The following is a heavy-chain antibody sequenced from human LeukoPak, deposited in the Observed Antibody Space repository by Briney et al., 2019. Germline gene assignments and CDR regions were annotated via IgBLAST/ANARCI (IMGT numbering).Heavy chain of an antibody. D-gene: IGHD2-15*01. CDR1: GFTFSDYN. J-gene: IGHJ6*03. CDR3: ARVLRYCSGGNCYSGGLGYMDV. CDR2: ISRSGSTK. V-gene: IGHV3-11*01. Sequence: KPGGSLRLSRAASGFTFSDYNMRWIRQAPGKGLEWVSSISRSGSTKYYADSVKGRFTISRDNAKNSLFLQMNSLRAEDTAVYYCARVLRYCSGGNCYSGGLGYMDVWGKGTTVTISS.